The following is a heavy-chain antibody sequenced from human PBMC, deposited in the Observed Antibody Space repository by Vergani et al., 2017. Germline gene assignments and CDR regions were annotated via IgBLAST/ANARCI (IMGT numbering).Heavy chain of an antibody. Sequence: QVQLVQSGAEVKKPGASVKVSCKASGYTFTSYYMHWLRQAPGKGLEWMGGFDPEEGETIYAQKFQGRVTMTEDTSTDTDYMDLSSLTSEDTAMYYCATDSIALRAVEWLSPGDACDIWGQGTLVTVSS. V-gene: IGHV1-24*01. J-gene: IGHJ3*02. D-gene: IGHD3-3*01. CDR3: ATDSIALRAVEWLSPGDACDI. CDR2: FDPEEGET. CDR1: GYTFTSYY.